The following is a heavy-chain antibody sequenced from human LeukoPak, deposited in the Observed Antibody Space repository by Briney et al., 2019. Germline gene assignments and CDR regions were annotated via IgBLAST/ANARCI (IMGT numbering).Heavy chain of an antibody. D-gene: IGHD3-9*01. CDR1: GGSISSYY. Sequence: ETLSLTFTVSGGSISSYYWSWIRQPPGKGLEWIGYIYYSGSTNYNPSLKSRVTISVDTSKNQFSLKLSSVTAADTAVYYCARSNYDILTGYYYFDYWGQGTLVTVSS. CDR3: ARSNYDILTGYYYFDY. CDR2: IYYSGST. V-gene: IGHV4-59*01. J-gene: IGHJ4*02.